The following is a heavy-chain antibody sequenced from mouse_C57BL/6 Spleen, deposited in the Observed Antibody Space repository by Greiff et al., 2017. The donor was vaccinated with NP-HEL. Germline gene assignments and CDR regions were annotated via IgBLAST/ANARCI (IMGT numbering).Heavy chain of an antibody. CDR1: GYTFTSYW. D-gene: IGHD2-5*01. J-gene: IGHJ4*01. CDR2: IHPNSGST. V-gene: IGHV1-64*01. CDR3: ARGEGYSNYYAMDY. Sequence: QVQLQQPGAELVKPGASVKLSCKASGYTFTSYWMHWVKQRPGQGLEWIGMIHPNSGSTNYNEKFKSKATLTVDKSSSTAYMQLSSLTSEDSAVYYCARGEGYSNYYAMDYWGQGTSVTVSS.